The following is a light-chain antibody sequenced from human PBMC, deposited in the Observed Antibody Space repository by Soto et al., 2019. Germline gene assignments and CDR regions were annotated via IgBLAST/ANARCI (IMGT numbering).Light chain of an antibody. Sequence: EMVMTQSPDTLSVSPGERITLSCRASQSVRNDLAWYQQKPGQAPRLLIYGASKRATGVPARFSGSGSGTEFALTINSLQSEDSAVYYCQQYNYWWTFGQGTKVEIK. CDR2: GAS. CDR1: QSVRND. CDR3: QQYNYWWT. J-gene: IGKJ1*01. V-gene: IGKV3-15*01.